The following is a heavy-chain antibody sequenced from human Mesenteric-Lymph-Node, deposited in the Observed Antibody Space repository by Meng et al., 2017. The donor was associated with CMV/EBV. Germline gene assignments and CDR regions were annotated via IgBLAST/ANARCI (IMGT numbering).Heavy chain of an antibody. J-gene: IGHJ5*01. D-gene: IGHD5-12*01. V-gene: IGHV1-8*01. CDR3: TRGAPEWTVGTIMRRFDS. Sequence: TFTSYDIHWVRRGTGQGLEWMGWMNPNSGNTGYAKKFQGRVTMTRDNSINTAYMELSSLRSDDTAVYYCTRGAPEWTVGTIMRRFDSWGQGTLVTVSS. CDR1: TFTSYD. CDR2: MNPNSGNT.